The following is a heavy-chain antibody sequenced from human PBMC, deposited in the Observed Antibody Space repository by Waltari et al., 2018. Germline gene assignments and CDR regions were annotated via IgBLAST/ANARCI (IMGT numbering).Heavy chain of an antibody. V-gene: IGHV4-38-2*01. D-gene: IGHD2-15*01. J-gene: IGHJ2*01. CDR3: ARHPEDYGGNHRYFDL. CDR1: GYSISSGYY. CDR2: IYHSGST. Sequence: QVQLQESGQGLVKPSETLSLTCADSGYSISSGYYWGWIRQPTGKGLEWIGSIYHSGSTYYNPSLKSRVTISVDTSNNQFSLKLSSVTAADTAVYYCARHPEDYGGNHRYFDLWGRGTLVTVSS.